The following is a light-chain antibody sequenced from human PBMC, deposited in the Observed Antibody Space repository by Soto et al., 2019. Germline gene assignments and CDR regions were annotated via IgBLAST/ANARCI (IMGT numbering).Light chain of an antibody. CDR1: QSISAS. Sequence: DIQMTQSPSTLSASVGDRVTITCRATQSISASLAWYQQKPGEAPTLLIYDASSLESGVPSRFSGGGSGTEFTLTISSLQPDDFATYYCQHYNSYSEAFGQGTKVDI. V-gene: IGKV1-5*01. CDR3: QHYNSYSEA. CDR2: DAS. J-gene: IGKJ1*01.